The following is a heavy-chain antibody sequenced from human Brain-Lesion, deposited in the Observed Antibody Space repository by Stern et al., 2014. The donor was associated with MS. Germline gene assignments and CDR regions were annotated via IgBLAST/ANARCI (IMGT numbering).Heavy chain of an antibody. CDR2: IYYSGNT. Sequence: QVQLVQSGPGLVKPSETLSLTCTVAGGSVSSTSYAWAWIRQPPGKGLEWIGTIYYSGNTYYSPSLKSRLTISLDTSKNPFSPQLRSVTAADTAVYYCAGEEDIRYCSGGSCTGNWFDPWGQGTLVTVSS. CDR1: GGSVSSTSYA. D-gene: IGHD2-15*01. V-gene: IGHV4-39*01. J-gene: IGHJ5*02. CDR3: AGEEDIRYCSGGSCTGNWFDP.